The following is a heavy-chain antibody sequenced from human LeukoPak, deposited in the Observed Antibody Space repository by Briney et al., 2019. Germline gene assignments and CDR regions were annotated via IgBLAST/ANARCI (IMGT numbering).Heavy chain of an antibody. CDR1: GYSFTSYW. J-gene: IGHJ3*02. V-gene: IGHV5-51*01. D-gene: IGHD3-10*01. CDR2: IYPDDSDT. Sequence: GESLKISSKGSGYSFTSYWIGWVRQMPGKGLEWMGIIYPDDSDTRYSPSFQGQVSISADKSISSAYLQWSSLKASDTAVYYCARPRFRGVDDAFDIWGQGTMVTVSS. CDR3: ARPRFRGVDDAFDI.